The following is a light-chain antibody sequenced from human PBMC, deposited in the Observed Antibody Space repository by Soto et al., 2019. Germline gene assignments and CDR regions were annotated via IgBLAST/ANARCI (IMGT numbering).Light chain of an antibody. J-gene: IGKJ4*01. CDR2: KTS. CDR3: QQYNSNPLT. Sequence: DIPMTQSPSTLSASVGDRVTITCRASQSFSSWLAWDQQKPGKAPKLLIYKTSTLESGVPSRFSGSGSGTEFSLTISSLQPHHFATYYCQQYNSNPLTFGGGTNVEIK. V-gene: IGKV1-5*03. CDR1: QSFSSW.